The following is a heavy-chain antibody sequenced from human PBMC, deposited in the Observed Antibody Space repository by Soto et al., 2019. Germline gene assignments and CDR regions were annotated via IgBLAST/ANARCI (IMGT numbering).Heavy chain of an antibody. CDR3: TRGPRPSSVGTGAF. J-gene: IGHJ4*02. CDR1: GWSFSGYY. CDR2: INHSGST. V-gene: IGHV4-34*01. Sequence: XETLSLTCSVYGWSFSGYYLSWIRQPPGKGLEWIGEINHSGSTNYNPSLKSRVTISVDTSKNQFSLKLSSVTAADTAVYYCTRGPRPSSVGTGAFWGLGALVT. D-gene: IGHD3-10*01.